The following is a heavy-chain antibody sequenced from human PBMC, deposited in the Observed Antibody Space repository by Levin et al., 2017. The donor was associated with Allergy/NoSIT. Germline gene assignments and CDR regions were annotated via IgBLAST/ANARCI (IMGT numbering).Heavy chain of an antibody. CDR3: ARHRFTMNIHDGFDI. D-gene: IGHD2/OR15-2a*01. J-gene: IGHJ3*02. V-gene: IGHV3-20*01. CDR1: GFTFDDYG. CDR2: INWNGGST. Sequence: GDSLKISCAASGFTFDDYGMSWVRQAPGKGLEWVSGINWNGGSTGYADSVKGRLTISRDNAKNSLYLQMNSLRAEDTALYHCARHRFTMNIHDGFDIWGQGTMVIVSS.